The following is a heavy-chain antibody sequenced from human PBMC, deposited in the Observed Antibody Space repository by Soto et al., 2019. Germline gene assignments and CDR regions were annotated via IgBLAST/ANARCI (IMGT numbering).Heavy chain of an antibody. Sequence: GASVKVSCKASGYTFTSYYMHWVRQAPGQGLEWMGIINPSGGSTSYAQKFQGRVTMTRDTSTSTVYMELSSLRSEDTAVYYCARDQITDKYYDFWSGYHYYYYGMDVWGQGTTVTVSS. CDR2: INPSGGST. J-gene: IGHJ6*02. CDR1: GYTFTSYY. V-gene: IGHV1-46*01. CDR3: ARDQITDKYYDFWSGYHYYYYGMDV. D-gene: IGHD3-3*01.